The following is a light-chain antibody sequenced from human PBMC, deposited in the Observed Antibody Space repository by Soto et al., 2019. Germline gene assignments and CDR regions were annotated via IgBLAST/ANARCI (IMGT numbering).Light chain of an antibody. J-gene: IGKJ4*01. CDR1: QSIGTF. V-gene: IGKV1-39*01. CDR3: QQGYNMPLT. CDR2: AAS. Sequence: DFEMTQSPSSLSAFVGDRVTMTCRASQSIGTFLSWYQQKSGRAPKLLIYAASSLQSGVASRFSGSGSATDFTLTISSLQPEDFATYFCQQGYNMPLTFGGGTKVDIK.